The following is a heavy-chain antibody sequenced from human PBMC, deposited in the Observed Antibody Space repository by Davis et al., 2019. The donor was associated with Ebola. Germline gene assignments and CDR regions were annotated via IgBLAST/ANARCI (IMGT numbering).Heavy chain of an antibody. CDR3: AKDRGVRGALFRYYFDY. D-gene: IGHD3-10*01. J-gene: IGHJ4*02. V-gene: IGHV3-30*02. Sequence: FTISRDNAKNPLYLQMNSLRAEDTAVYYCAKDRGVRGALFRYYFDYWGRGTLVTVSS.